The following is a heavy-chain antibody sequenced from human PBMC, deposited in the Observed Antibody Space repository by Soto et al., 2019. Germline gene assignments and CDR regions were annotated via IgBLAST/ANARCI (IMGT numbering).Heavy chain of an antibody. CDR3: ARESEDLTSNFDY. Sequence: LRLSCSASCFTFTRYSMNWVRQAPGKGLEWVSSISSTTNYIYYADSMKGRFTASRDNAKNSVYLEMNSLSAEDTAVYYCARESEDLTSNFDYWGQGTLVTVSS. V-gene: IGHV3-21*01. CDR2: ISSTTNYI. CDR1: CFTFTRYS. J-gene: IGHJ4*02.